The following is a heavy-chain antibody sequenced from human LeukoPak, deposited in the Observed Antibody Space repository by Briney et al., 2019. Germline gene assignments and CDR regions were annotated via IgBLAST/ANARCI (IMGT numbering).Heavy chain of an antibody. Sequence: SETLSLTCTVSGDSISSYYCSWIRQPPGKGLEWIGYIYYSGSTSYNPSLKSRVTISLDTSNNQFSLKLRSVTAADTAVYYCAREGYYGSGSYYNWGQGTLVTVSS. D-gene: IGHD3-10*01. CDR1: GDSISSYY. CDR2: IYYSGST. J-gene: IGHJ4*02. V-gene: IGHV4-59*12. CDR3: AREGYYGSGSYYN.